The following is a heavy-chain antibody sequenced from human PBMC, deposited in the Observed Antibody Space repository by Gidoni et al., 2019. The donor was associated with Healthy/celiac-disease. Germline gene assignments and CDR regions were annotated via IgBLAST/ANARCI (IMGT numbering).Heavy chain of an antibody. Sequence: QVQLVQSGAEVKKPGSSVKVSCKASGGTFSSYAISWVRQAPGQGLEWMGGIIPIFGTANYAQKFQGRVTITADESTSTAYMELSSLRSEDTAVYYCARNIYSNYAYYYYGMDVWGQGTTVTVSS. J-gene: IGHJ6*02. CDR1: GGTFSSYA. V-gene: IGHV1-69*01. D-gene: IGHD4-4*01. CDR3: ARNIYSNYAYYYYGMDV. CDR2: IIPIFGTA.